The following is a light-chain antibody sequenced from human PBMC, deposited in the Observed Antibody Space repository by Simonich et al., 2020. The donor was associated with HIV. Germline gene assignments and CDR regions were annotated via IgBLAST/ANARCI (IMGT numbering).Light chain of an antibody. CDR2: DVS. CDR3: SSYTSSSTVV. Sequence: QSALTQPASVSGSPGQSITISCTGTSSDVGGYNYVSWYQQHPGKAPKIMIYDVSKRPSGVSNRFSGSKSGNTASLTISGLQAEDEADYYCSSYTSSSTVVFGVGTKLTVL. J-gene: IGLJ2*01. CDR1: SSDVGGYNY. V-gene: IGLV2-14*01.